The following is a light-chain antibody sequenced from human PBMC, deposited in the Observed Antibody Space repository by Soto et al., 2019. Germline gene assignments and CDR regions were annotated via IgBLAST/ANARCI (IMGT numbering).Light chain of an antibody. CDR2: GTS. CDR3: QQYGSSSWT. V-gene: IGKV3-20*01. Sequence: DIVMTPASATLFLYTGERATLSCRASQSVSSSYLAWYQQKPGQAPRLLIYGTSSRATAIPDRFSGSGSGTDFTLTISRLEPEDFAVYYCQQYGSSSWTFGQGTKVDIK. J-gene: IGKJ1*01. CDR1: QSVSSSY.